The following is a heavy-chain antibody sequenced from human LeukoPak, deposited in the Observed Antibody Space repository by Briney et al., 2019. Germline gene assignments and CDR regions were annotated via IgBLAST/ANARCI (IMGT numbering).Heavy chain of an antibody. D-gene: IGHD1-26*01. J-gene: IGHJ3*02. V-gene: IGHV1-2*02. CDR2: INPNSGGT. CDR3: ARDGRERDAFDI. Sequence: ASVKVSCKASGYTFNGYYIHWVRQAPGQGLEWMGWINPNSGGTNYAQKFQGRVTMTRDTSISTAYMELSRLRSDDTAVYYCARDGRERDAFDIWGQGTMVTVSS. CDR1: GYTFNGYY.